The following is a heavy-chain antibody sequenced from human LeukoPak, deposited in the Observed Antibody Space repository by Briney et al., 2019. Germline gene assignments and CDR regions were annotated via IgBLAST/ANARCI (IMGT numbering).Heavy chain of an antibody. CDR1: GGSINSSYYY. CDR2: IYYSGST. V-gene: IGHV4-39*07. J-gene: IGHJ3*02. Sequence: PSETLSLTCTVSGGSINSSYYYWGWIRQPPGKGLEWIGSIYYSGSTYYNPSLKSRVTISVDTSKNQFSLKLSSVTAADTAVYYCARDWCSGGSCYSGKRAFDIWGQGTMVTVSS. D-gene: IGHD2-15*01. CDR3: ARDWCSGGSCYSGKRAFDI.